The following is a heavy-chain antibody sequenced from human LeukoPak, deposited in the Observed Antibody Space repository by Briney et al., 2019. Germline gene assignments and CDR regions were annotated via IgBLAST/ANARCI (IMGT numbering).Heavy chain of an antibody. CDR3: AKWGDYDVLTGYYVSDF. CDR1: GFTFSSYA. CDR2: ISGRSDNT. Sequence: GGSLRLSCAASGFTFSSYAMSWVRQAPGKGLEWVSAISGRSDNTYYADSAKGRFTLSRDSSKNTLYLQMNSLRADDMAVYYCAKWGDYDVLTGYYVSDFWGQGTLVTVSS. D-gene: IGHD3-9*01. J-gene: IGHJ4*02. V-gene: IGHV3-23*01.